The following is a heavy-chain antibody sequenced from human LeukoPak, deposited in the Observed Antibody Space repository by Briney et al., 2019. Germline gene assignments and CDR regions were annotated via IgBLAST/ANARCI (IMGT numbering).Heavy chain of an antibody. J-gene: IGHJ4*02. CDR3: AKGEDDIVVVPAAHLFDY. V-gene: IGHV3-7*01. Sequence: PGGSLRLSCAASGFSFNTNWLSWVRQAPGKGLEWVANIKQDGSEKYYVDSVKGRFSISRDNAKNSLFLQMNSLRAEDTAVYYCAKGEDDIVVVPAAHLFDYWGQGTLVTVSS. D-gene: IGHD2-2*01. CDR2: IKQDGSEK. CDR1: GFSFNTNW.